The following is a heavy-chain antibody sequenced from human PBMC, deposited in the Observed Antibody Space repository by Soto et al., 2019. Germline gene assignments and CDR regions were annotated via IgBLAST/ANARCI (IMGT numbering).Heavy chain of an antibody. J-gene: IGHJ6*01. V-gene: IGHV3-9*01. Sequence: LRLAFVVSGFTFDYSAMHLFLQSPGKGLEWVSVISWNGGNMDYADSVKGSFTISRDNAKNSLFLQMHSLRPEDTAVYYCAKDRSGLLHDAGGTDVWGPGTTLTVSS. CDR3: AKDRSGLLHDAGGTDV. CDR2: ISWNGGNM. CDR1: GFTFDYSA. D-gene: IGHD6-19*01.